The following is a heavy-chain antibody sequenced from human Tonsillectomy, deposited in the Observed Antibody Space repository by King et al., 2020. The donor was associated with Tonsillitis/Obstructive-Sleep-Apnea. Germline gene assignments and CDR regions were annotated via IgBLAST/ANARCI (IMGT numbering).Heavy chain of an antibody. D-gene: IGHD6-19*01. V-gene: IGHV3-30*01. CDR1: GFTFSSYA. J-gene: IGHJ4*02. CDR3: ATAGSSGRYPTGYFDY. CDR2: ISYDGSNK. Sequence: VQLVQSGGGVVQPGRSLRLSCAASGFTFSSYAMHWVRQAPGKGLEWVAVISYDGSNKYYADSVKGRFTISRDNSKNTLYLQMNSLRAEDTAVYYCATAGSSGRYPTGYFDYWGQGTLVTVSS.